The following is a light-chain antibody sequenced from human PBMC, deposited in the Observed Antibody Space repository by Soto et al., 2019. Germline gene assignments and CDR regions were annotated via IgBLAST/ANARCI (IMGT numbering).Light chain of an antibody. V-gene: IGKV1D-12*01. J-gene: IGKJ1*01. CDR2: GAS. CDR3: HQGGYFPPT. CDR1: QDISSW. Sequence: DIQMTQSPSSVSASVGDRVTITCRASQDISSWLGWYQQKPGKATKLLINGASSLQSGVPSRFSGSRSRTEFTLTIGTLHPEHFATYDCHQGGYFPPTFGQGTKVEIK.